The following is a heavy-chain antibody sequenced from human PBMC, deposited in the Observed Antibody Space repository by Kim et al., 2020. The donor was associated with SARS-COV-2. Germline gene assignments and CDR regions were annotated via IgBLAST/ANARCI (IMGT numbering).Heavy chain of an antibody. CDR2: IYYSGST. V-gene: IGHV4-59*01. CDR3: ARGSGSSGYQIGSYYYGMDV. CDR1: GGSISSYY. Sequence: SETLSLTCTVSGGSISSYYWSWIRQPPGKGLEWIGYIYYSGSTNYNPSLKSRVTISVDTSKNQFSLKLSSVTAADTAVYYCARGSGSSGYQIGSYYYGMDVWGQGTTVTVSS. D-gene: IGHD3-22*01. J-gene: IGHJ6*01.